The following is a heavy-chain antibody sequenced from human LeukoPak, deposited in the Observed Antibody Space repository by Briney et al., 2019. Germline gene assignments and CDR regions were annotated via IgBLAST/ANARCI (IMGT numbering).Heavy chain of an antibody. D-gene: IGHD3-10*01. CDR2: IYYSGST. J-gene: IGHJ6*02. CDR1: GGSISSYY. CDR3: ARHLYYYGSGSYYNYYYGMDV. Sequence: PSETLSLTCTVSGGSISSYYWSWIRQPPGKGLEGIGYIYYSGSTNYNPSLKSRVTISVDTSKNQFSLKLSSVTAADTAVYYCARHLYYYGSGSYYNYYYGMDVWGQGTTVTVSS. V-gene: IGHV4-59*08.